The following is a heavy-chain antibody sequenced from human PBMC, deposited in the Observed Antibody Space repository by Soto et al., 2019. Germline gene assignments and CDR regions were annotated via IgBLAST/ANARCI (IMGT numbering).Heavy chain of an antibody. D-gene: IGHD3-3*01. J-gene: IGHJ6*03. CDR2: INGYNGNT. Sequence: ASVKVSCKASGYTFSNYGISWVRQAPGQGLEWMGWINGYNGNTNYAQKFQGRVTITADKSTSTAYMELSSLRSEDTAVYYCARGTLPSRGITIFGVVISYMDVWGKGTTVTVSS. V-gene: IGHV1-18*01. CDR1: GYTFSNYG. CDR3: ARGTLPSRGITIFGVVISYMDV.